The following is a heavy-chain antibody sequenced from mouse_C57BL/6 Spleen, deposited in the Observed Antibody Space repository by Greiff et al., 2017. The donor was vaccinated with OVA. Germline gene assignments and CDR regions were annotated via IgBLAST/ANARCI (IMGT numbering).Heavy chain of an antibody. V-gene: IGHV7-3*01. CDR1: GFTFTDYY. CDR2: IRNKANGYTT. D-gene: IGHD2-14*01. J-gene: IGHJ4*01. CDR3: ASEGTYYAMDY. Sequence: EVKVVESGGGLVQPGGSLSLSCAASGFTFTDYYMSWVRQPPGKALEWLGFIRNKANGYTTEYSASVKGRFTISRDNSQSILYLQMNALRADDSATYYCASEGTYYAMDYWGQGTSVTVSS.